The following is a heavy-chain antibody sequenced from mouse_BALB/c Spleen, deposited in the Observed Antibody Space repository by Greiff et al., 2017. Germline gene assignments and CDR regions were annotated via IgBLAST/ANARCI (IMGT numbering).Heavy chain of an antibody. CDR3: ARHETTVVATDRYFDY. CDR2: ISSGGSYT. CDR1: GFTFSSYG. D-gene: IGHD1-1*01. Sequence: EVQGVESGGDFVKPGGSLKLSCAASGFTFSSYGMSWVRQTPDKRLEWVATISSGGSYTYYPDSVKGRFTISRDNAKNTLYLQMSSLKSEDTAMYYCARHETTVVATDRYFDYWGQGTTLTVSS. J-gene: IGHJ2*01. V-gene: IGHV5-6*01.